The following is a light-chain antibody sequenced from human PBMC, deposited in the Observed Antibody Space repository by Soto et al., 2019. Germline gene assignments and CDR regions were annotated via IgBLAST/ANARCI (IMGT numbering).Light chain of an antibody. Sequence: QSVLTQPPSASGSPGQSVTISCTGTSSDVGGYNYVSWYQQHPGKAPKLMIYEVSKRPSGVPDRLSGSKSGNTASLTVSGLQAEDEADYYCSSYAGSNVFGTGTKVTVL. CDR2: EVS. CDR3: SSYAGSNV. CDR1: SSDVGGYNY. V-gene: IGLV2-8*01. J-gene: IGLJ1*01.